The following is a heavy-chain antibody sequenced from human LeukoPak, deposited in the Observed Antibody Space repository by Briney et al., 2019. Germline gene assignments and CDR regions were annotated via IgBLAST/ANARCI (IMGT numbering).Heavy chain of an antibody. CDR1: GGSISSYY. J-gene: IGHJ5*02. CDR2: IYYSGST. D-gene: IGHD3-3*01. CDR3: ARDRGFWSGFHLNWFDP. Sequence: SETLSLTCTVSGGSISSYYWSWIRQPPGKGLEWIGYIYYSGSTNYNPSLQSRVTISVDTSNNQFSLKLSTVTAADTAVYYCARDRGFWSGFHLNWFDPWGQGTLVTVSS. V-gene: IGHV4-59*01.